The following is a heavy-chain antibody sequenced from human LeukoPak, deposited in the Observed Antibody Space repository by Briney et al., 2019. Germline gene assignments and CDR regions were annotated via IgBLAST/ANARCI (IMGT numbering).Heavy chain of an antibody. J-gene: IGHJ4*02. V-gene: IGHV1-2*02. CDR1: GYTFTGYY. Sequence: ASVKVSCKASGYTFTGYYMRWVRQAPGQGLEWMGWINPNSGGTNYAQKFQGRVTMTRDTSISTAYMELSRLRSDDTAVYYCARRKTAGFAGGATSWGQGTLVTVSS. CDR2: INPNSGGT. CDR3: ARRKTAGFAGGATS. D-gene: IGHD1-26*01.